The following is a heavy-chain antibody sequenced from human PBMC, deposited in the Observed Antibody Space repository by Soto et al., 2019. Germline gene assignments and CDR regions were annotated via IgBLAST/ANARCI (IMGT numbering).Heavy chain of an antibody. CDR1: GGSFSVYY. Sequence: PSETLSLTCALYGGSFSVYYWSWIRQPPGKGLEWIGEINHSGSTNYNPSLKSRVTISVDTSKNQFSLKLSSVTAADTAVYYCARLLQWSALYWGQGTLVTVSS. J-gene: IGHJ4*02. CDR2: INHSGST. D-gene: IGHD2-15*01. V-gene: IGHV4-34*01. CDR3: ARLLQWSALY.